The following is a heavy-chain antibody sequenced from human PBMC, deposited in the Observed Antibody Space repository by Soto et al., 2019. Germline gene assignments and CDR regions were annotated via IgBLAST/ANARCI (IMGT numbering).Heavy chain of an antibody. J-gene: IGHJ6*02. CDR1: GFTFSSYS. CDR3: ARGRPQLLWFGEPPSGGMDV. V-gene: IGHV3-21*01. D-gene: IGHD3-10*01. Sequence: EVQLVESGGGLVKPGGSLRLACAASGFTFSSYSMNWVRQAPGKGLEWVSSISSSSSYIYYADSVKGRFTISRDNAKKSLYLLMNSLRAEDTAVYSCARGRPQLLWFGEPPSGGMDVWGQGTTVTVSS. CDR2: ISSSSSYI.